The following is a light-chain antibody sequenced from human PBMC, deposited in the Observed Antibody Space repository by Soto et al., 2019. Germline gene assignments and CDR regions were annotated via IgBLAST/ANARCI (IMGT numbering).Light chain of an antibody. Sequence: DIVLTQSPGTLSLSPGERATLSCRASQSVSGSYLAWYQQKPGQAPRLLIYGASSRATGIPDRFSGDGSGTDFTLTISRLEPEDFVVYYGQHYGTSPTWTFGQGTKVEVK. CDR2: GAS. CDR1: QSVSGSY. V-gene: IGKV3-20*01. CDR3: QHYGTSPTWT. J-gene: IGKJ1*01.